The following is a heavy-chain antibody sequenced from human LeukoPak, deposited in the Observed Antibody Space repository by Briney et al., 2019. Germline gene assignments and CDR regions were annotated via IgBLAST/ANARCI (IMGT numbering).Heavy chain of an antibody. CDR2: INTGNGYT. D-gene: IGHD3-22*01. V-gene: IGHV1-3*04. CDR1: GYTFTNYG. J-gene: IGHJ1*01. Sequence: GASVKVSCKTSGYTFTNYGMHWVRQAPRQSPEWMGWINTGNGYTKSSQKFQDRVTLTRDTSASTAYMELNSLSSEDTAVYYCARVPLSDPSGHYYPHWGQGTLVTVSS. CDR3: ARVPLSDPSGHYYPH.